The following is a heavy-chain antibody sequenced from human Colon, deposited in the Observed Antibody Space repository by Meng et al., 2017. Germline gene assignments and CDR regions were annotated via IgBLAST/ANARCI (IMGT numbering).Heavy chain of an antibody. V-gene: IGHV4-4*02. Sequence: QEARPGLIQPWGPLSLACVVIGDSLAKGKWWSWLSQAPGKGPEWIGVISNSYKTVYSPSLKSRVRISLDKSNNQFSLTLTSVTAADTAVYYCARERVRELGLFDSWGQGILVTVSS. J-gene: IGHJ4*02. D-gene: IGHD1-7*01. CDR2: ISNSYKT. CDR3: ARERVRELGLFDS. CDR1: GDSLAKGKW.